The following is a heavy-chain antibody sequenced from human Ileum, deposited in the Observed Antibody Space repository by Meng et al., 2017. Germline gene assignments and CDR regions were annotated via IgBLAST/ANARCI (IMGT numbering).Heavy chain of an antibody. CDR2: LKSKPEGRTT. V-gene: IGHV3-15*01. D-gene: IGHD1-26*01. CDR1: GISFSNVW. J-gene: IGHJ4*02. CDR3: VGSFLGY. Sequence: EVELVEAGGGLVKPGGSLRLACAASGISFSNVWMSWFRQAPGKRLEWIGHLKSKPEGRTTEYAAPVKGRFSISRDDTTNTVYLQMNSLKSEDTAVYYCVGSFLGYWGQGTLVTVSS.